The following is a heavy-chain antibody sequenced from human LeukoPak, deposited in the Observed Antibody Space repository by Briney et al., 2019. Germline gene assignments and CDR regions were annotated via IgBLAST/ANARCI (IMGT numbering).Heavy chain of an antibody. V-gene: IGHV4-59*08. J-gene: IGHJ4*02. CDR1: GGSISSYH. D-gene: IGHD3-22*01. CDR2: IYYSEST. Sequence: SETLSLTCTVSGGSISSYHWSWIRKPPGKGLEWIGYIYYSESTKYNHSLKSRVTISVDTSKNQFSLKLRSLTAADTAVYYCARHFDYDSSTYYSAYDYWGQGTLVTVSS. CDR3: ARHFDYDSSTYYSAYDY.